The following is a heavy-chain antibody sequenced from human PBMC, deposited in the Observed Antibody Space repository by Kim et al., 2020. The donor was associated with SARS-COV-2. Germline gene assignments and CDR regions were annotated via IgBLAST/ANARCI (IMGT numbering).Heavy chain of an antibody. D-gene: IGHD2-8*02. CDR2: VRRGGTT. Sequence: GGSLRLSCGVSGFTFSSYDMSWVRQAPGKGLEWVSAVRRGGTTDYTDSVKGRFTISRDNAKNTLYVEMNTLRPDDTAVYYCARHRVTGFWYFDLWGRGTLVTVSS. CDR1: GFTFSSYD. CDR3: ARHRVTGFWYFDL. V-gene: IGHV3-23*01. J-gene: IGHJ2*01.